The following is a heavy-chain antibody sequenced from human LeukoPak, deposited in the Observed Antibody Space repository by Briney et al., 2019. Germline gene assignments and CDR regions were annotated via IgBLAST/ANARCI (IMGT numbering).Heavy chain of an antibody. CDR3: ATGSGSSWFDY. CDR2: AHSSGST. J-gene: IGHJ4*02. D-gene: IGHD6-13*01. CDR1: GGSISSYY. V-gene: IGHV4-4*07. Sequence: SETLSLTCIVSGGSISSYYWSWIRQPAGKGLEWIGLAHSSGSTNHNPSLKSRVTMSVDTPKNQFSLKLSSVTAADTAVYYCATGSGSSWFDYWGQGTLVTVSS.